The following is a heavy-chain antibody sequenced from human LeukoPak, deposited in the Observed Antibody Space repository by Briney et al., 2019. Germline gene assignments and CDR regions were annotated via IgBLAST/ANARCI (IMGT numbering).Heavy chain of an antibody. CDR1: GGSISSHY. CDR3: ARVWLGPFLGFDH. J-gene: IGHJ4*02. Sequence: PSETLSLTCTVSGGSISSHYWSWIRQPPGKGLEWIAYIYYSGSTSYNPSLKSRLTISVDTSKNQFSLKLSSVTAADTAVYYCARVWLGPFLGFDHWGQGTLASVS. CDR2: IYYSGST. V-gene: IGHV4-59*11. D-gene: IGHD3/OR15-3a*01.